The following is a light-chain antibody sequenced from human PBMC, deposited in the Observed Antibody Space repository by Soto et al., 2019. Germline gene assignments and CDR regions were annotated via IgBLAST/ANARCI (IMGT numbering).Light chain of an antibody. CDR3: GSWDSSLSAYV. CDR2: DDN. CDR1: SSNIGGNS. V-gene: IGLV1-51*01. J-gene: IGLJ1*01. Sequence: QSVLTQPPSVSAAPGQKVTISCSGSSSNIGGNSVSWYQQLPGTAPKLLIYDDNKRPSGIPDRFSGSKSGTSATLSITGFQTGDEADYYGGSWDSSLSAYVVGTGTKVTVL.